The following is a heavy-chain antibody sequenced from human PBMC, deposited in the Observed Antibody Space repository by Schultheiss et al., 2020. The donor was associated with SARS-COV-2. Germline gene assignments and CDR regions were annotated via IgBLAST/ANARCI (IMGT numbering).Heavy chain of an antibody. CDR2: ISYDGSKT. CDR1: GFTFSSYG. CDR3: ARVGVAAAALAS. J-gene: IGHJ5*02. V-gene: IGHV3-30*03. Sequence: SLRLSCAASGFTFSSYGMHWVRQAPGKGLEWVAVISYDGSKTFYADSVKGRFTISRDNSKNTLYLQMNSLRDEDTAVYYCARVGVAAAALASWGQGTLVTVSS. D-gene: IGHD6-13*01.